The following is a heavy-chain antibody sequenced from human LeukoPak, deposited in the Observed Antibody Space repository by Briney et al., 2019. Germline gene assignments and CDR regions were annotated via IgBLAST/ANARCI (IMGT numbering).Heavy chain of an antibody. CDR2: ISGSGGST. V-gene: IGHV3-23*01. D-gene: IGHD6-13*01. CDR3: AKLRIEYSSSSIFDY. CDR1: GFTFSSYG. Sequence: GGSLRLSCAASGFTFSSYGMSWVRQAPGKGLEWVSAISGSGGSTYYADSVKGRFTISRDNSKNTLYLQMNSLRAEDTAVYYCAKLRIEYSSSSIFDYWGQGTLVTVSS. J-gene: IGHJ4*02.